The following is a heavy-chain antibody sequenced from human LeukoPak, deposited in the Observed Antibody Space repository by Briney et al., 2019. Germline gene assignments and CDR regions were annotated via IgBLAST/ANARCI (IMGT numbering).Heavy chain of an antibody. CDR3: ARASPAAAGTDY. D-gene: IGHD6-13*01. CDR2: IYYSGST. Sequence: PSETLSLTCTVSGGSISSGGYYWSWIRQHPGKGLEWIGYIYYSGSTYYNPSLKSRVTISVDTSKNQFSLELSSVTAADTAVYYCARASPAAAGTDYWGQGTLVIVSS. V-gene: IGHV4-31*03. J-gene: IGHJ4*02. CDR1: GGSISSGGYY.